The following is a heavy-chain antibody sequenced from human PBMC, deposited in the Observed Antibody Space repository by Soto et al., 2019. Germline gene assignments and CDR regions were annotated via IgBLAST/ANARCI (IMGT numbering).Heavy chain of an antibody. V-gene: IGHV1-69*15. D-gene: IGHD2-21*02. CDR2: IIPFFGTS. Sequence: QVHLVQSGAEVKKPGSSVKVSCKASGGNFRSESINWVRQAPGQGLEWMGRIIPFFGTSDYAQKFQGRLTITADESTTTAYMELSRLTSQYTAVYSCASGHEFGGNSDAYALWGQGTMVIVSS. CDR3: ASGHEFGGNSDAYAL. J-gene: IGHJ3*01. CDR1: GGNFRSES.